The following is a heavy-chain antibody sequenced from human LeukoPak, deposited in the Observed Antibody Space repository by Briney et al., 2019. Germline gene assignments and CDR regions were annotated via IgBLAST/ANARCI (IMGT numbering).Heavy chain of an antibody. CDR3: ARDGAYDILTDFDY. Sequence: ASVKVSCKASGYTFTNFGISWVRQAPGQGLDWLVWISAGNDITKYAQKFQGRVTMTTDTSTSTAYMELRSLRSNDTAVYYCARDGAYDILTDFDYWGQGTLITVSS. CDR1: GYTFTNFG. CDR2: ISAGNDIT. V-gene: IGHV1-18*01. J-gene: IGHJ4*02. D-gene: IGHD3-9*01.